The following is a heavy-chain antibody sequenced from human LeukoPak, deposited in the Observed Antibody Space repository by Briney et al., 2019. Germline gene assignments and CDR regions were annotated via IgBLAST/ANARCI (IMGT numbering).Heavy chain of an antibody. V-gene: IGHV3-30*04. Sequence: PGRSLRLSCAASGFTFSSYATHWVRQAPGKGLEWVAVISYDGSNKYYADSVKGRFIISRDNSKNTLYPQMNSLRAEDTAVYYCAKDTVKVTTIRRVPHYMDVWGKGTTVTISS. J-gene: IGHJ6*03. CDR2: ISYDGSNK. D-gene: IGHD5-12*01. CDR3: AKDTVKVTTIRRVPHYMDV. CDR1: GFTFSSYA.